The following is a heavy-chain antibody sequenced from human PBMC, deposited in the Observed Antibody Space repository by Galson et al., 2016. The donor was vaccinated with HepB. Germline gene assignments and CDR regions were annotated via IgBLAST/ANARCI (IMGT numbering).Heavy chain of an antibody. D-gene: IGHD6-19*01. CDR3: VRQIYIAVASA. CDR1: GGSNSSKPYY. V-gene: IGHV4-39*01. J-gene: IGHJ5*02. CDR2: ISQSGTT. Sequence: ETLSLTCTVSGGSNSSKPYYWGWIRQSPGTGLEWIGSISQSGTTCYNPSLKSRVTMSVDTSKKQFSLKLSSVTAIDTAVYYCVRQIYIAVASAWGQGALVSVSS.